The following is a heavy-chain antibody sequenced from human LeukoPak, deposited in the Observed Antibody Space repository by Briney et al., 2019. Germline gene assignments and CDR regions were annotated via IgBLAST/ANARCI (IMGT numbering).Heavy chain of an antibody. D-gene: IGHD3-16*02. Sequence: GGSLRLSCAASGFTFSSHTMSWVRQAPGKGLEWVSAISGSGGSTYYADSVKGRFTISRDNSKNTLYLQMNSLRAEDTAVYYCAKDGGAPYYDYVWGSYRYTGYFDYWGQGTLVTVSS. CDR2: ISGSGGST. J-gene: IGHJ4*02. CDR1: GFTFSSHT. CDR3: AKDGGAPYYDYVWGSYRYTGYFDY. V-gene: IGHV3-23*01.